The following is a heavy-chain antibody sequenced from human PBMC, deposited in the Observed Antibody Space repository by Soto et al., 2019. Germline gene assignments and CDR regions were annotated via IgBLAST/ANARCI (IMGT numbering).Heavy chain of an antibody. CDR3: AREFGSGYDSSAYCWSWFDP. D-gene: IGHD3-22*01. Sequence: PSETLSLTCTVSGGSISSYYWSWIRQPAGKGLEWLGRSYTSGSTNYNPSLKSRVTMSVATSKNQFSLKLSSVTAADTAVYYCAREFGSGYDSSAYCWSWFDPWGEGTVVTVSS. CDR1: GGSISSYY. CDR2: SYTSGST. J-gene: IGHJ5*02. V-gene: IGHV4-4*07.